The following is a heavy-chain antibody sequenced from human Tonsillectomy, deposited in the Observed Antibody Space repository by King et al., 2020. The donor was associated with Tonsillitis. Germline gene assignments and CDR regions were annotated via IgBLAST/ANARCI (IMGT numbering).Heavy chain of an antibody. D-gene: IGHD3-16*01. J-gene: IGHJ6*02. Sequence: QLQESGPGLVKPSETLSLICTVSGDFSNTYYWSWIRQPPGKGLEWIGYIYGSGSTIYNPSLKSRLTISLDTSKNQFSLNLSSVTAADTAVYFCARAGNGGMDVWGQGTTVIVSS. CDR3: ARAGNGGMDV. CDR2: IYGSGST. CDR1: GDFSNTYY. V-gene: IGHV4-59*01.